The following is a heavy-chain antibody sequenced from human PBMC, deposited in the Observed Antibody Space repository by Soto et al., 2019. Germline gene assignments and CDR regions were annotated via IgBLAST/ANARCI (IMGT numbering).Heavy chain of an antibody. Sequence: PSETLSLTYAVYGGSFSGYYWSWIRQPPGKGLEWIGEINHSGSTNYNPSLKSRVTISVDTSKNQFSLKLSSVTAADTAVYYCARGRAMLYNWFDPWGQGTLVTVSS. J-gene: IGHJ5*02. CDR1: GGSFSGYY. D-gene: IGHD3-16*01. CDR2: INHSGST. CDR3: ARGRAMLYNWFDP. V-gene: IGHV4-34*01.